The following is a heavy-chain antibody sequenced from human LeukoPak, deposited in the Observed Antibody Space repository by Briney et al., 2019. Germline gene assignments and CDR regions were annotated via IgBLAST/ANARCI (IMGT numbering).Heavy chain of an antibody. D-gene: IGHD3-10*01. CDR2: ISGSGGST. CDR3: ARGVRGEYAFDI. Sequence: GGSLRLSCAASGFTFSSSGMHWVRQAPGKGLEWVSAISGSGGSTYYADSVKGRFTISRDNSKNTLYLQMNSLRAEDTAVYYCARGVRGEYAFDIWGQGTMVTVSS. J-gene: IGHJ3*02. CDR1: GFTFSSSG. V-gene: IGHV3-23*01.